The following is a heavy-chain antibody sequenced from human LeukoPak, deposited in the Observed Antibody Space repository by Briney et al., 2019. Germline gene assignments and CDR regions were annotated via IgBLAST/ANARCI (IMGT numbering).Heavy chain of an antibody. CDR1: GGSFSGYY. V-gene: IGHV4-34*01. CDR2: INRSGST. Sequence: PSETLSLTCAIYGGSFSGYYWSWIRQPPGRGLEWIGDINRSGSTTYNPSLKTRVTMSVDTSRNQFSLKLSSVSAADTAVYYCAREHSWGDFDYWGQGTLVTVSS. J-gene: IGHJ4*02. CDR3: AREHSWGDFDY. D-gene: IGHD2-15*01.